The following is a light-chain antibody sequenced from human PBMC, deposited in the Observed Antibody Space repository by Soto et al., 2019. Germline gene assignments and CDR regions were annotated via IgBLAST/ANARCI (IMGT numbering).Light chain of an antibody. CDR3: QHLDTYST. Sequence: DIKLTQSPSFLSASVGDRVTITCRASQGISSYLAWYQQKPGKAPNLLIYAASTLQGGVPSRFSGSGSGTDFTLTISSLQPEDFATYCCQHLDTYSTFGQGTRLEIK. CDR2: AAS. J-gene: IGKJ5*01. CDR1: QGISSY. V-gene: IGKV1-9*01.